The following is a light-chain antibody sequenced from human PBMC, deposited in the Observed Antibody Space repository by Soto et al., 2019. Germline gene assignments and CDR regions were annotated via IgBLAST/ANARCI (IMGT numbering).Light chain of an antibody. CDR1: QSISSY. J-gene: IGKJ2*01. Sequence: DIQMTQSPSSLSASVGDRVTITCRASQSISSYLNWYQQKPGKAPKLLIYAASSLQSGFPSRFSGSGSGTGFTLIIISLQPEDFATYYCQKSYSTPPYTFGQGIKLEIK. V-gene: IGKV1-39*01. CDR3: QKSYSTPPYT. CDR2: AAS.